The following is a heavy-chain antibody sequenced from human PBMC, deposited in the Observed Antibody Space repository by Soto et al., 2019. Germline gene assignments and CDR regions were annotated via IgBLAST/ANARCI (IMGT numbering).Heavy chain of an antibody. J-gene: IGHJ6*02. V-gene: IGHV1-3*01. CDR2: INAGNGNT. D-gene: IGHD3-3*01. Sequence: ASVKVSCKASGYTFTGYYVLWVRQAPGQGPECMGWINAGNGNTKYSQKFQGRVTITRDTSASTAYMELSSLRSEDTAVYYCARSNYDFWSGRYYGMDVWGQGTTVTVSS. CDR3: ARSNYDFWSGRYYGMDV. CDR1: GYTFTGYY.